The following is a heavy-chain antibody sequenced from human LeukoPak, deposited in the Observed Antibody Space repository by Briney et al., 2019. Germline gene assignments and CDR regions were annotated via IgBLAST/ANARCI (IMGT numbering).Heavy chain of an antibody. CDR3: ARRKVRGVSRPYYMDV. D-gene: IGHD3-10*01. J-gene: IGHJ6*03. CDR2: INPNSGGT. CDR1: GYTFTGYY. V-gene: IGHV1-2*02. Sequence: ASVKVSCKASGYTFTGYYMHWVRQAPGQGLEWMGWINPNSGGTNYAQKFQGRVTMTRDTSISTAYMELSRLRSDDTAVYYCARRKVRGVSRPYYMDVWGKGTTVTVSS.